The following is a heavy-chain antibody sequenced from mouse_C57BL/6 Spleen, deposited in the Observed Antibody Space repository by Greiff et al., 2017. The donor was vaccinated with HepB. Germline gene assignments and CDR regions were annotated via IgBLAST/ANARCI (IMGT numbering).Heavy chain of an antibody. Sequence: QVQLKQPGAELVRPGSSVKLSCKASGYTFTSYWMHCVKQRPIQGLEWIGNIDPSDSETHYNQKFKDKATLTVDKSSSTAYMQLSSLTSEDSAVYYCAPLLRRYFDVWGTGTTVTVSS. CDR2: IDPSDSET. CDR3: APLLRRYFDV. CDR1: GYTFTSYW. D-gene: IGHD1-2*01. J-gene: IGHJ1*03. V-gene: IGHV1-52*01.